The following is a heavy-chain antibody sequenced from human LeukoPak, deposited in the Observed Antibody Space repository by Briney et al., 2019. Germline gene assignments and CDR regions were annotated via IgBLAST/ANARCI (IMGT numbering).Heavy chain of an antibody. CDR2: ISTNGDST. CDR3: AKDPEEGYCSSTSCYKRGHEGYFDY. CDR1: GFTFSTYA. Sequence: GSLRLSCAASGFTFSTYAMQWVRQAPGKGLEYVSAISTNGDSTYYADSVKGRFTISRDNSKNTLFLQMGSLRAEDTAVYYCAKDPEEGYCSSTSCYKRGHEGYFDYWGQGTLVTVSS. V-gene: IGHV3-64*02. D-gene: IGHD2-2*02. J-gene: IGHJ4*02.